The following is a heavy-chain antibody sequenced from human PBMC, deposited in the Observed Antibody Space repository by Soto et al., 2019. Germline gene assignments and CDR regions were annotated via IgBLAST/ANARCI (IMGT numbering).Heavy chain of an antibody. CDR3: ARYNRYYYYGMDV. J-gene: IGHJ6*02. Sequence: PSETLSLTCTVSGGSVSSGSYYWSWIRQPPGKGLEWIGYIYYSGSSYYNPSLKSRVTISVDTSKNQFSLKLSSVTAADTAVYYCARYNRYYYYGMDVWGQGTTVTVSS. CDR2: IYYSGSS. D-gene: IGHD1-1*01. V-gene: IGHV4-61*01. CDR1: GGSVSSGSYY.